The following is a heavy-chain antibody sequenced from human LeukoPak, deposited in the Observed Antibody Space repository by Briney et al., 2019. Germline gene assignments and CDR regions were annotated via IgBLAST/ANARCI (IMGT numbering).Heavy chain of an antibody. D-gene: IGHD2-2*01. CDR1: GFTFSSYG. J-gene: IGHJ6*03. CDR3: AKGSNIVVVPAAMQDYYYYMDV. V-gene: IGHV3-30*18. Sequence: PGGSLRLSCAASGFTFSSYGMRWVRQAPGKGLEWVAVISYDGSNKYYADSVKGRFTISRDNSKNTLYLQMNSLRAEDTAVYYCAKGSNIVVVPAAMQDYYYYMDVWGKGTTVTVSS. CDR2: ISYDGSNK.